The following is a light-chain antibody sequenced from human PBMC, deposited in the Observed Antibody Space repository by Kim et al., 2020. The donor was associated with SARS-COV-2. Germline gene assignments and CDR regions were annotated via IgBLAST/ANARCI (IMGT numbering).Light chain of an antibody. V-gene: IGKV1-5*03. CDR3: RQNNNFPGT. J-gene: IGKJ5*01. Sequence: DIQMTQSPSTLSASVGDRVTITCRASQSFSSWLAWYQQKPGKVPKLLIYKTSILESGVPSRFSGSGAGTEFTLTISSMQPDDFATYSCRQNNNFPGTLGEGTRLWI. CDR2: KTS. CDR1: QSFSSW.